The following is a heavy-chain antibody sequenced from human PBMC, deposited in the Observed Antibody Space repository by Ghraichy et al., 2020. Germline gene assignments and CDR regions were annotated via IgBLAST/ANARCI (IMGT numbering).Heavy chain of an antibody. CDR1: GGSFSGYY. CDR2: INHSGST. CDR3: AREPRDEVVAASQYDY. D-gene: IGHD2-15*01. Sequence: SETLSLTCAVYGGSFSGYYWSWIRQPPGKGLEWIGEINHSGSTNYNPSLKSRVTISVDTSKNQFSLKLSSVTAADTAVYYCAREPRDEVVAASQYDYWGQGTLVTVSS. J-gene: IGHJ4*02. V-gene: IGHV4-34*01.